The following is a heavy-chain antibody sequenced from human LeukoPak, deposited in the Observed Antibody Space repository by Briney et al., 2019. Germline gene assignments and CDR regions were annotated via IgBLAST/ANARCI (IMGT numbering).Heavy chain of an antibody. CDR1: GFTFSSYS. J-gene: IGHJ4*02. CDR3: ARAYSSSSPYFDY. D-gene: IGHD6-6*01. Sequence: GGSLRLSCAASGFTFSSYSMNWVRQAPGEGLEWVSSISSSSSYIYYADSVKGRFTISRDNAKNSLYLQMHSLRADDTAVYYCARAYSSSSPYFDYWGQGTLVTVSS. V-gene: IGHV3-21*01. CDR2: ISSSSSYI.